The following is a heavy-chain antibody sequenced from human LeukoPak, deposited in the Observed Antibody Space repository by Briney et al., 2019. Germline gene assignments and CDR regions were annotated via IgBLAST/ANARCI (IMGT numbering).Heavy chain of an antibody. CDR2: VYRSGTT. CDR3: ARENWVFDY. D-gene: IGHD7-27*01. CDR1: GYSISSGYH. J-gene: IGHJ4*02. V-gene: IGHV4-38-2*02. Sequence: SETLPLTCVVYGYSISSGYHWGWIRQPPGKRLEWIGSVYRSGTTYYDPSLKSRVTISVDTSKNQISLKVRSVTAADTAMYYCARENWVFDYWGQGILVTVSS.